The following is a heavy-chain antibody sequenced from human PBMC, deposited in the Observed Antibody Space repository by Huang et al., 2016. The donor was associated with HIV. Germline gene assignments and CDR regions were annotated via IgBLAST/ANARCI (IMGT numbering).Heavy chain of an antibody. CDR2: ISGDNGNT. V-gene: IGHV1-18*04. J-gene: IGHJ4*02. Sequence: QVQLVQSGAEVKKPGASVKVSCKASGNTFSGYGISWVRQAPGQGLEWMGWISGDNGNTNYVENLQGRVTMTTDTSTSTAYMELRSLRSDDTAVYYCARDRRPYSGSYLGYWGQGTLVTVSS. D-gene: IGHD1-26*01. CDR1: GNTFSGYG. CDR3: ARDRRPYSGSYLGY.